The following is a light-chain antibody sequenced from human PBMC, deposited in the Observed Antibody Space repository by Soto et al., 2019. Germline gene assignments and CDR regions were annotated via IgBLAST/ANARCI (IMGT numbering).Light chain of an antibody. Sequence: QPVLTQPASVSGSPGQSITISCTGTSSDVGGYDYVSWYQQHPAKAPKLVIYEVSNRPSGVSTRFSGSKSGNTASLTISGLQADDEADYYCSSYTTSSTSVFGTGTKLTVL. CDR3: SSYTTSSTSV. CDR1: SSDVGGYDY. J-gene: IGLJ1*01. CDR2: EVS. V-gene: IGLV2-14*01.